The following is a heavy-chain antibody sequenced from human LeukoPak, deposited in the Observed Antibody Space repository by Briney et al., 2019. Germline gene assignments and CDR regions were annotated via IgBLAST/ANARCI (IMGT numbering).Heavy chain of an antibody. Sequence: GGSLRPSCAASGFTFSSYWMSWVRQAPGKGLGWVSNIKQGGSEKYYVDSVKGRFIISRDNDKNSLYLQINRLTAKDTAVYYCARDPGGYSNSWYEPGYWGQGTLVAVSS. V-gene: IGHV3-7*03. D-gene: IGHD6-13*01. J-gene: IGHJ4*02. CDR3: ARDPGGYSNSWYEPGY. CDR2: IKQGGSEK. CDR1: GFTFSSYW.